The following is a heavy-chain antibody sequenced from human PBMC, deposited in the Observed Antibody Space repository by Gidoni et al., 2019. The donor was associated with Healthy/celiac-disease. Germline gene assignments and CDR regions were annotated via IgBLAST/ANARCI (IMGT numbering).Heavy chain of an antibody. CDR3: AKDWWVGRVVLPAAAFDY. V-gene: IGHV3-9*01. Sequence: EVQLVESGGGLVQPGRSLRLSCAASGFTFDDYAMHWVRQSTGKGMEWVAGISWNSGSIGYADSVKGRFTISRDNAKNSLYLQMNSLRAEDTALYYCAKDWWVGRVVLPAAAFDYWGQGTLVTVSS. CDR2: ISWNSGSI. D-gene: IGHD2-2*01. J-gene: IGHJ4*02. CDR1: GFTFDDYA.